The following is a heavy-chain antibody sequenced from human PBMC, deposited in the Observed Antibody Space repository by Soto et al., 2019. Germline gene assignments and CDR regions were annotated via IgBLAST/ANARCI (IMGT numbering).Heavy chain of an antibody. CDR3: VRSGTSRMLRHSWFDA. CDR2: ITTSSTDL. D-gene: IGHD2-8*01. CDR1: GFTFNTYD. J-gene: IGHJ5*02. V-gene: IGHV3-21*01. Sequence: EVQLVESGGGLVKPGGSLRLSCAASGFTFNTYDMNWVRQAPGKGLEWLSSITTSSTDLYYAYSLKGRITIPGDNTNTSLFIQMNSLRDEDTAVYFCVRSGTSRMLRHSWFDAWGQGTLVTVSS.